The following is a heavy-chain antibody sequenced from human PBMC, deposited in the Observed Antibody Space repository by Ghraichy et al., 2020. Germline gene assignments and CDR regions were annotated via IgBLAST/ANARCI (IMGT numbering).Heavy chain of an antibody. Sequence: GGSLRLSCAASGFTFSSYGMHWVRQAPGKGLEWVAVIWYDGSNKYYADSVKGRFTISRDNSKNTLYLQMNSLKAEDTAVYYCAREWLGMDVWGQGTTVTVSS. CDR2: IWYDGSNK. V-gene: IGHV3-33*01. CDR1: GFTFSSYG. J-gene: IGHJ6*02. D-gene: IGHD5-12*01. CDR3: AREWLGMDV.